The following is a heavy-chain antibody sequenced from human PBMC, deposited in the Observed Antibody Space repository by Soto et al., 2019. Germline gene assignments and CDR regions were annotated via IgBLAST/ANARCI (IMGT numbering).Heavy chain of an antibody. V-gene: IGHV1-18*04. Sequence: QVHLVQSGAEVRKPGASVKVSCKASGYTFSTHGISWVRQAPGRGLEWMGWISVYNDNTNYAQKFQGRVTMTTDRPTTTSYMELRSLRSDDTAIYYCARVSWLLQPADYWGQGTLVTVSS. CDR1: GYTFSTHG. CDR3: ARVSWLLQPADY. J-gene: IGHJ4*02. D-gene: IGHD1-1*01. CDR2: ISVYNDNT.